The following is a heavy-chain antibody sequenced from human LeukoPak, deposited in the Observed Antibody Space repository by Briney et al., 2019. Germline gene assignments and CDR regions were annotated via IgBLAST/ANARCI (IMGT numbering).Heavy chain of an antibody. D-gene: IGHD6-19*01. V-gene: IGHV3-23*01. J-gene: IGHJ3*02. CDR2: ISGSGGGT. CDR3: AKDQLLVPHAFDI. Sequence: GGSLRLSCAASGFTFSSYAMSWVRQAPGKGLEWVSAISGSGGGTYYADSGKGRFTISRDNSKNTLYLQMNSLRAEDTAVYYCAKDQLLVPHAFDIWGQGTMLTVSS. CDR1: GFTFSSYA.